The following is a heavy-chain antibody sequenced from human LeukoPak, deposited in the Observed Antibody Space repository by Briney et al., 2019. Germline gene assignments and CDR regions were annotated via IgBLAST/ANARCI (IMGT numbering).Heavy chain of an antibody. Sequence: SETLSLTCTVSGGSISSYYWSWVRQPPGRGLEWTGYIYYSGSTNYNPSLKSRVTISVDTSKNQFSLKLSSVTAADTAVYYCAREEWETYYFDYWGQGTLVTVSS. D-gene: IGHD1-26*01. CDR3: AREEWETYYFDY. V-gene: IGHV4-59*01. CDR1: GGSISSYY. J-gene: IGHJ4*02. CDR2: IYYSGST.